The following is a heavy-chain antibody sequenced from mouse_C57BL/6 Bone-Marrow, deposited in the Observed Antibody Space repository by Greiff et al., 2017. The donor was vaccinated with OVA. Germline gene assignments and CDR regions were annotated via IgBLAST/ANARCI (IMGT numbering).Heavy chain of an antibody. J-gene: IGHJ4*01. CDR1: GYTFTSYW. CDR3: ARSAIQRRPLDY. Sequence: QVQLKQSGAELAQPGASVKLSCKASGYTFTSYWMHWVKQRPGQGLEWIGYINPSSGYTKYNQKFKDKATLTADKSSSTAYMKLSSLTYEDSAVYYCARSAIQRRPLDYWGQGTSVTVSS. D-gene: IGHD3-2*02. V-gene: IGHV1-7*01. CDR2: INPSSGYT.